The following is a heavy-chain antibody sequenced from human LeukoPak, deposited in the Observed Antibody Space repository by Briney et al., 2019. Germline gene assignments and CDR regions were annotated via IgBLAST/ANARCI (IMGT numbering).Heavy chain of an antibody. CDR3: ARELSGYQQLDY. Sequence: GGSLRLSCAASGFTFSSYSMNWVRQAPGEGLEWVSSITSGSGYIFYADSVKGRFTISRDNAKNSLYLQMNSLRAEDTAVYYCARELSGYQQLDYWGQGTLVTVSS. V-gene: IGHV3-21*01. CDR2: ITSGSGYI. D-gene: IGHD5-12*01. J-gene: IGHJ4*02. CDR1: GFTFSSYS.